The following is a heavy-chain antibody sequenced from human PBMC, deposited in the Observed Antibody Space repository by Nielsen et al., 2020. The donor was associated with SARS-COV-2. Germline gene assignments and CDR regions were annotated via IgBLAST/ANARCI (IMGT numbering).Heavy chain of an antibody. V-gene: IGHV4-59*13. Sequence: SETLSLTCTVSGGSISSYYWSWIRQPPGKGLEWIGYIYYSGSTNYNPSLKSRVTISVDTSKNQFSLKLSFVTAADTAVYYCARDRWQQLVPTYWGQGTLVTVSS. CDR3: ARDRWQQLVPTY. D-gene: IGHD6-13*01. CDR1: GGSISSYY. CDR2: IYYSGST. J-gene: IGHJ4*02.